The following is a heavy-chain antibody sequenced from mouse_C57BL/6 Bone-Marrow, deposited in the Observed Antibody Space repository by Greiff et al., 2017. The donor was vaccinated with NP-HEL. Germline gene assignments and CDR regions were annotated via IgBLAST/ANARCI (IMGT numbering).Heavy chain of an antibody. Sequence: QVQLQQSGAELVKPGASVKLSCKASGYAFSNYWMNWVKQTPGKGLEWIGQIYTGGGDTNYNGKFKDKATLTADKPSSTAYRQRSGLTSEDSAVYFCAREAYWGQGTLVTVSA. CDR2: IYTGGGDT. CDR3: AREAY. CDR1: GYAFSNYW. J-gene: IGHJ3*01. V-gene: IGHV1-80*01.